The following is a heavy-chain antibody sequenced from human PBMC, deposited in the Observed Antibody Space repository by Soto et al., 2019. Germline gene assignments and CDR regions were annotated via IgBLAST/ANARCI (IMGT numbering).Heavy chain of an antibody. V-gene: IGHV4-30-4*01. CDR1: GGSISSGDYY. CDR3: ARVSIAAAGSGSYFDY. J-gene: IGHJ4*02. Sequence: QVQLQESGPGLVKPSQTLSLTCTVSGGSISSGDYYWSWIRQPPGKGLEWIGYIYYSGSTYYNPSLKSRVTISVDTSKNQFSLKLSSVTAADTAVYYCARVSIAAAGSGSYFDYWGQGTLVTVSS. D-gene: IGHD6-13*01. CDR2: IYYSGST.